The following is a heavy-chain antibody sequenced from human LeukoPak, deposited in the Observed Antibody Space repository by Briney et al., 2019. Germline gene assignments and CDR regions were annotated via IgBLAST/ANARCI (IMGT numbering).Heavy chain of an antibody. J-gene: IGHJ4*02. Sequence: GESLKISCKGSEYSFTNYWIGWVRQMPGKGLEWMGIIYPGDSDTRYSPSFQGQVTISADKSISAAYLQWSSLKASDTAMYYCARGRTVTTQYYFDYWGQGTLVTVSS. V-gene: IGHV5-51*01. CDR3: ARGRTVTTQYYFDY. CDR2: IYPGDSDT. CDR1: EYSFTNYW. D-gene: IGHD4-11*01.